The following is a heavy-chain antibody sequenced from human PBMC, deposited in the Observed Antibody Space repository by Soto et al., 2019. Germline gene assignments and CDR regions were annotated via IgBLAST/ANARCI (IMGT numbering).Heavy chain of an antibody. J-gene: IGHJ4*02. D-gene: IGHD1-26*01. V-gene: IGHV4-31*03. CDR2: TYYSGST. Sequence: QVQLQESGPGLVKPSQTLSLTCTVSGGSISSGGYYWSWIRQHPGKGLEWIGYTYYSGSTYYNPSLKSRVTISVDTSKNQFSLKLSWVTAADTAVYYCARSAVVGATRPFYFDYWGQGTLVTVSS. CDR1: GGSISSGGYY. CDR3: ARSAVVGATRPFYFDY.